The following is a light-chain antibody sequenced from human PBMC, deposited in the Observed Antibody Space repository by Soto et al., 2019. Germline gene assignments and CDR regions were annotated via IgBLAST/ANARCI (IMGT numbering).Light chain of an antibody. J-gene: IGLJ1*01. Sequence: QSVLTQPPSVSGSPGQSVTISCTGTSTDFVSYNRVSWYQQPPGTAPKLIIYEVSNRPSGVSNRFSGSKSGNTASLTISGLQAEDEGDYYCSSYRSIGSLVFGTGTKVTVL. CDR1: STDFVSYNR. CDR2: EVS. CDR3: SSYRSIGSLV. V-gene: IGLV2-18*02.